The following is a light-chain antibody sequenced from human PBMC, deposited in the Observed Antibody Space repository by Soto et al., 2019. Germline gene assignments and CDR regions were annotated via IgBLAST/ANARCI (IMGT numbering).Light chain of an antibody. J-gene: IGKJ2*01. CDR3: QQYGISPYT. CDR2: GAS. Sequence: EIVMTQSPGTLSLSPGERATLSCRASQSVSSNYLGWYQQKPGQAPRLLIYGASSRASGIPDRFSGSASGTDFNLTISRLEPEDFAVYYCQQYGISPYTFGQGTKLEIK. V-gene: IGKV3-20*01. CDR1: QSVSSNY.